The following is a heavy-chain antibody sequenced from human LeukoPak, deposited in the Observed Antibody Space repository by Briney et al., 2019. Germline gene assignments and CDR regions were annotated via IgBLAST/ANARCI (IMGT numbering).Heavy chain of an antibody. CDR2: IHHSERA. CDR3: ARVSARGGYGDDYFDY. V-gene: IGHV4-61*02. D-gene: IGHD4-17*01. Sequence: SETLSLTCTVSGGSISSASYYWSWIRQPAGKGLEWIGRIHHSERAYYNPSLKSRVTISVDPSKNHFSLRVMSVTAAETAVYFCARVSARGGYGDDYFDYWGQGTLVTVSS. J-gene: IGHJ4*02. CDR1: GGSISSASYY.